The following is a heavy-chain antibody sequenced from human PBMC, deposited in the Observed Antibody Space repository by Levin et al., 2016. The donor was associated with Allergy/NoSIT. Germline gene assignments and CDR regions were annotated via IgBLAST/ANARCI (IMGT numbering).Heavy chain of an antibody. CDR2: FNPSNGAT. CDR1: GYTFTNYY. CDR3: ARAGSLTTNFDF. V-gene: IGHV1-2*04. Sequence: ASVKVSCKASGYTFTNYYIHWVRQAPGQGLEWMGWFNPSNGATKYAQEFQGWVTVTRDTSITTAYMELSRLRSDDTAVYYCARAGSLTTNFDFWGQGTLVTVSS. D-gene: IGHD4/OR15-4a*01. J-gene: IGHJ4*02.